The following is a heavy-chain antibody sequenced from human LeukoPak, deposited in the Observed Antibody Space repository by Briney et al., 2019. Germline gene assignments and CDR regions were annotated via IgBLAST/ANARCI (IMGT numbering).Heavy chain of an antibody. Sequence: QAGGSLRLSCAASGFTFSSYGMHWVRQAPGKGLEWVAVISYDGSNKYYADSVKGRFTISRDNAKNSLYLQMNSLRAEDTAVYYCARVNSVVAGYYFDYWGQGTLVTVSS. CDR3: ARVNSVVAGYYFDY. J-gene: IGHJ4*02. CDR2: ISYDGSNK. D-gene: IGHD6-19*01. CDR1: GFTFSSYG. V-gene: IGHV3-30*03.